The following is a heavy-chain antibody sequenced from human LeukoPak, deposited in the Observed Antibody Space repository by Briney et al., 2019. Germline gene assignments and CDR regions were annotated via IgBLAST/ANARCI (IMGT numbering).Heavy chain of an antibody. J-gene: IGHJ4*02. CDR1: GGSISSYY. CDR3: ASNTGTVFDY. V-gene: IGHV4-4*07. Sequence: KPSETLSLTCTVSGGSISSYYWSWIRQPAGKGLEWIGRIYASGTTNYNPSLKSRVTMSVDTSNNQFSLRLSSVTAADTAVYYCASNTGTVFDYWGQGALVTVSS. D-gene: IGHD7-27*01. CDR2: IYASGTT.